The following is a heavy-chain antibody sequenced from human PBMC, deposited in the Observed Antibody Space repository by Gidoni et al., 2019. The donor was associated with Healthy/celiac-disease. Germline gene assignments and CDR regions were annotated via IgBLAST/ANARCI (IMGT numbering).Heavy chain of an antibody. CDR1: GFPFDDYA. V-gene: IGHV3-9*01. CDR3: GAMAPTRSHFDY. Sequence: EVQLVESGGGLVQPGRSLRLSCAASGFPFDDYAMHWVRQAPGKGLEWVSGISWNSGSIGYADSVKGRFTISRDNAKNSLYLQMNSLRAEDTALYYCGAMAPTRSHFDYWGQGTLVTVSS. J-gene: IGHJ4*02. CDR2: ISWNSGSI. D-gene: IGHD5-18*01.